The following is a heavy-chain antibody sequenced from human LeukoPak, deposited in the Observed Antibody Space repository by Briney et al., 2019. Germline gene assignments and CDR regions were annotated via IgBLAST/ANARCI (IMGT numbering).Heavy chain of an antibody. Sequence: GGSLRLSCAASGFTFSNFLMTWVRQAPGKGPEWVSAISGSGGDTYYADSVKGRFTISRDNSKNTLYLQMNSLRAEDTAVYYCAKKGATTGDFDYWGQGALVTVSS. CDR1: GFTFSNFL. J-gene: IGHJ4*02. CDR2: ISGSGGDT. D-gene: IGHD1-26*01. V-gene: IGHV3-23*01. CDR3: AKKGATTGDFDY.